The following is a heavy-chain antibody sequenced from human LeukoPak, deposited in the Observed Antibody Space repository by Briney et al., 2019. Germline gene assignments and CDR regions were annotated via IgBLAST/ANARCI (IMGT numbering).Heavy chain of an antibody. Sequence: GGSLRLSCAASGFTFSSFNMHWVRQAPGKGLVWVSCLKSDGSTAMYADSVQGRFTISRDNARNTVHLLMNSLTVEDTGVYYCARGIYGDPVAFDSWGQGALVTVS. CDR2: LKSDGSTA. J-gene: IGHJ4*02. V-gene: IGHV3-74*03. D-gene: IGHD4-17*01. CDR3: ARGIYGDPVAFDS. CDR1: GFTFSSFN.